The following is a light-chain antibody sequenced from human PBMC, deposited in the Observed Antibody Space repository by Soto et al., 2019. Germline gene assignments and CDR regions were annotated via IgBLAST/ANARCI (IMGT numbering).Light chain of an antibody. CDR2: ADT. V-gene: IGLV1-40*01. J-gene: IGLJ1*01. CDR1: SSNIGVGYH. Sequence: QSVLTQPPSVSGAPGQSVTISCTGSSSNIGVGYHVHWYQQLPGTAPKLLIYADTNRPSGVPDRFSGSKSGTSASLAITGLQTDDEADYYCQSFDTSLTGLYVFGTGTKLTVL. CDR3: QSFDTSLTGLYV.